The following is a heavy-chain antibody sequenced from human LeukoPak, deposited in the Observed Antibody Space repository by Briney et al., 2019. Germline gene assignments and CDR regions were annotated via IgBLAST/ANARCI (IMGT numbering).Heavy chain of an antibody. CDR2: INSGGSST. Sequence: PGGSLRLSCAASGFTFSNYWMHWVRQAPGEGVVWVSRINSGGSSTTSADSVKGRFTISRDNAKNTLYLQMNSLRAEDTAVYYCAKGWPTVIDYWGQGTLVTVSS. CDR1: GFTFSNYW. J-gene: IGHJ4*02. V-gene: IGHV3-74*01. D-gene: IGHD4-17*01. CDR3: AKGWPTVIDY.